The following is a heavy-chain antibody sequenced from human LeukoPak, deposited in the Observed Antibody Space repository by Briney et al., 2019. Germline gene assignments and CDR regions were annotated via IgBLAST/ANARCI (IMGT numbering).Heavy chain of an antibody. D-gene: IGHD6-19*01. J-gene: IGHJ4*02. CDR1: GYSFTSYW. V-gene: IGHV5-51*01. CDR2: IYPGDSDT. CDR3: ARRGVAVAGTGGYYFDY. Sequence: GESLKISCKGSGYSFTSYWIGWVRQLPGKGLEWMGIIYPGDSDTRYSPSFQGQVTISADKSISTAYLQWSSLKASDTAMYYCARRGVAVAGTGGYYFDYWGQGTLVTVSS.